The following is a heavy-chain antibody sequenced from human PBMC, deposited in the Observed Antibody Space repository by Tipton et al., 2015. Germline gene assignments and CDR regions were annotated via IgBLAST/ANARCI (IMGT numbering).Heavy chain of an antibody. CDR3: ARLPGRGYTYGQHY. Sequence: TLSLTCTVSGGSISVSYWSWIRQPPGKGLEWIGYISDNGNTNYSPSLKSRVTMSVDTSKNHFSLRLNSVTAADTAVYYCARLPGRGYTYGQHYWGQGTLVTVSS. CDR2: ISDNGNT. V-gene: IGHV4-59*01. J-gene: IGHJ4*02. CDR1: GGSISVSY. D-gene: IGHD5-18*01.